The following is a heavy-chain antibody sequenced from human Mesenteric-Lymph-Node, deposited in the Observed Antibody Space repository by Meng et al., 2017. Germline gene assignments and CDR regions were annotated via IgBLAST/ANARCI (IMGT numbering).Heavy chain of an antibody. CDR2: TSHSGST. V-gene: IGHV4-4*02. J-gene: IGHJ4*02. CDR1: GGSISRSDW. Sequence: QVELQGSGPGLLKPSETVSLTCAVAGGSISRSDWWSWVRQPPGKGLEWIGETSHSGSTNYSPSLKSRVTISLDKSKNQLSLKLNSVTAADTAVYYCASSDYYRSDYWGQGTLVTVSS. CDR3: ASSDYYRSDY. D-gene: IGHD3-22*01.